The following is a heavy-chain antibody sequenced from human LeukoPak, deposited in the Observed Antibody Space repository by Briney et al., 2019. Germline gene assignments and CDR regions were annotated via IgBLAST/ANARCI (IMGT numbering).Heavy chain of an antibody. CDR1: GFTVSSNY. CDR2: IYSGGST. V-gene: IGHV3-53*01. D-gene: IGHD2-2*01. J-gene: IGHJ4*02. Sequence: GGSLRLSCAASGFTVSSNYMSWVRQAPGKGLEWVSVIYSGGSTYYADSVKGRFTISRDNSKNTLYLQMNSLRAEDTAVYYCARGEHCSSTSCYRTYYFDYWGQGTLVTVSS. CDR3: ARGEHCSSTSCYRTYYFDY.